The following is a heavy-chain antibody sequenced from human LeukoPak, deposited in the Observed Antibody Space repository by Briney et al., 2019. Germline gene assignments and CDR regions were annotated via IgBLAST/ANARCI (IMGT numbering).Heavy chain of an antibody. Sequence: GGALRLSCSASGFTFSSYWMSWVRQAPAKELEWVANIKQDGSEKYYVDSLKGRFTISRDNAKNSLYLQMNRLRAEDTDVYYCARDGVLSVAGYYYYYGMDVWGKGTTVTVSS. CDR1: GFTFSSYW. D-gene: IGHD6-19*01. CDR2: IKQDGSEK. V-gene: IGHV3-7*03. J-gene: IGHJ6*04. CDR3: ARDGVLSVAGYYYYYGMDV.